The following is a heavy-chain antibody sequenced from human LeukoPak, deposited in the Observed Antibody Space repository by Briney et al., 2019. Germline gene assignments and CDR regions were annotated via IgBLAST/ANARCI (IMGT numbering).Heavy chain of an antibody. J-gene: IGHJ4*02. CDR3: ARYSSSWFGGY. CDR2: ISSSGNSR. Sequence: GGSLRLSCAASGFILSNYRMNWVRQAPGKGLEWVSYISSSGNSREYADSVKGRFTISRDNARDSLHLQMNSLRAEDTAVYYCARYSSSWFGGYWGQGTLVTVSS. V-gene: IGHV3-48*04. D-gene: IGHD6-13*01. CDR1: GFILSNYR.